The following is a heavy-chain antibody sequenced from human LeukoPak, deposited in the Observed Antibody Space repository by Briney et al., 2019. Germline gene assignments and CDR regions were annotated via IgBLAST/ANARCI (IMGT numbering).Heavy chain of an antibody. CDR3: ARDRIVVVPAAIPQYYYYGMDV. Sequence: TGGSLRLSCAASGFTFSDYYMSWIRQAPGKGLEWVAVISYDGSNKYYADSVKGRFTISRDNSKNTLYLQMNSLRAEDTAVYYCARDRIVVVPAAIPQYYYYGMDVWGQGTTVTVSS. J-gene: IGHJ6*02. V-gene: IGHV3-30*03. CDR2: ISYDGSNK. D-gene: IGHD2-2*02. CDR1: GFTFSDYY.